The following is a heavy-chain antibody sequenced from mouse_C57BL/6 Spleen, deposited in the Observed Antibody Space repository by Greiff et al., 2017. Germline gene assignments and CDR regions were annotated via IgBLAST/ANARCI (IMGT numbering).Heavy chain of an antibody. J-gene: IGHJ4*01. V-gene: IGHV5-17*01. Sequence: EVQLVESGGGLVKPGGSLKLSCAASGFTFSDYGMHWVRQAPEKGLEWVAYISSGSSTIYYADTVKGRFTISRDNAKNTLFLQMTSLRSEDTAMYYCARGNGNYDYAMDYWGQGTSVTVSS. CDR3: ARGNGNYDYAMDY. CDR2: ISSGSSTI. D-gene: IGHD2-1*01. CDR1: GFTFSDYG.